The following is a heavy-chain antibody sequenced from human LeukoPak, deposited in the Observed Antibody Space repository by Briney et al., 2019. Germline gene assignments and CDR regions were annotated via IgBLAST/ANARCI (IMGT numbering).Heavy chain of an antibody. CDR2: INAGNGNT. J-gene: IGHJ6*02. CDR3: ATSRSYYTEPASDYGMHV. D-gene: IGHD3-3*01. Sequence: PKASVKVSCKASGYTFTSYAMHWVRQAPGQRLEWMGWINAGNGNTKYSQKFQGRVTITRDTSASTAYMELSSLRSEDTAVYYCATSRSYYTEPASDYGMHVWGQRTTDTVS. CDR1: GYTFTSYA. V-gene: IGHV1-3*01.